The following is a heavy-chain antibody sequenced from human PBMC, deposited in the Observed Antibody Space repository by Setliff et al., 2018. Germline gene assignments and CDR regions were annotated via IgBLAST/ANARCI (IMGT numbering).Heavy chain of an antibody. CDR3: VRGEMFSTSPRAD. CDR1: GFTFDSYA. Sequence: GSLRLSCAASGFTFDSYAMTWVRQAPGKGLEWVSSISSTSTYIYYADSVKGRFTISRDNSKNTLYLQMDSLRVEDTAVYYCVRGEMFSTSPRADWGQGTQVTVSS. J-gene: IGHJ4*02. D-gene: IGHD2-2*01. V-gene: IGHV3-21*01. CDR2: ISSTSTYI.